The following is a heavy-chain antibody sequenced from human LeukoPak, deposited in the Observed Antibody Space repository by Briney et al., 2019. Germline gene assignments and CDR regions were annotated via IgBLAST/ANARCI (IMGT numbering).Heavy chain of an antibody. V-gene: IGHV4-30-4*01. CDR2: IYYSGST. D-gene: IGHD6-13*01. CDR3: ARELQQLGYWYFDL. J-gene: IGHJ2*01. Sequence: PSETLSLTCTVSGGSISSGDYYWSWIRQPPGKGLEWIGYIYYSGSTYYIPSLKSRVTISVDTSKNQFSLKLSSVTAADTAVYYCARELQQLGYWYFDLWGRGTLVTVSS. CDR1: GGSISSGDYY.